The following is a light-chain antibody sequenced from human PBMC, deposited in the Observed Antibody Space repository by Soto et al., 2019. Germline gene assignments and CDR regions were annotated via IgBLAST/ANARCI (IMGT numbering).Light chain of an antibody. CDR2: GAS. Sequence: EIVLTQSPGTLSLSPGERATLSCRASQSVSSTYLAWYQQKPGQAPRLLIYGASNRATGIPDRFSGSGSGTDFTLTISRLEPEDFAVYYCQQHGRTFGQGTKLEIK. CDR3: QQHGRT. J-gene: IGKJ2*01. V-gene: IGKV3-20*01. CDR1: QSVSSTY.